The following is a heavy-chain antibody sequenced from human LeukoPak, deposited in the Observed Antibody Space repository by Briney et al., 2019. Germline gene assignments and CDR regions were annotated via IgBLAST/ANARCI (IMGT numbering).Heavy chain of an antibody. D-gene: IGHD5-18*01. CDR3: ARDGSGYSYGLGPYYYFGMDV. J-gene: IGHJ6*02. Sequence: ALFLTCAVFGGSISSGGYSWSWLRQPPGEGLEWIGYIYHSGSTSYNPPLKSRVTIPVDRSQNQSSLKLSSVTAAATAVYYCARDGSGYSYGLGPYYYFGMDVWGQGTTVTVSS. CDR1: GGSISSGGYS. CDR2: IYHSGST. V-gene: IGHV4-30-2*01.